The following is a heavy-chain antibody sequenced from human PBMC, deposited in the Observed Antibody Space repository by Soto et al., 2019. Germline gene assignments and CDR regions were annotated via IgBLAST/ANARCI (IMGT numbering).Heavy chain of an antibody. J-gene: IGHJ4*02. CDR1: GHTLTELS. V-gene: IGHV1-18*01. Sequence: ASVKVSCKISGHTLTELSIHWVRQAPGKGLEWMGWISAYNGNTNYAQKLQGRVTMTTDTSTSTAYMELRSLRSDDTAVYYCARDVGGYSYGYDYWGQGTLVTVS. CDR3: ARDVGGYSYGYDY. CDR2: ISAYNGNT. D-gene: IGHD5-18*01.